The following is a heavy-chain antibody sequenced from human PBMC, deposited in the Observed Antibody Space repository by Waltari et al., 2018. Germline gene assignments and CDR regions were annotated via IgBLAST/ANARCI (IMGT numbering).Heavy chain of an antibody. D-gene: IGHD3-16*02. CDR2: IIPIFGTA. CDR3: ARAPGLSEPRAPYYFDY. V-gene: IGHV1-69*08. CDR1: GGTFSSYA. Sequence: QVQLVQSGAEVKKPGSSVKVSCKASGGTFSSYAISWVRQAPGQGLEWMGRIIPIFGTANYAQKFQGRVTITADKSTSTAYMELSSLRSEDTVVYYCARAPGLSEPRAPYYFDYWGQGTLVTVSS. J-gene: IGHJ4*02.